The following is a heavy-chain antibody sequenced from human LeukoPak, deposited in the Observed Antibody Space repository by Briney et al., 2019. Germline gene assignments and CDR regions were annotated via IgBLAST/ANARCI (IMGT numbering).Heavy chain of an antibody. CDR2: LKQDGSEK. CDR3: ARGRGAFDI. D-gene: IGHD3-10*01. V-gene: IGHV3-7*05. J-gene: IGHJ3*02. Sequence: GGSLRLSCAASGXTLSTYWVSWGRQAPGKRLEWGVNLKQDGSEKYYVDSLKGRFNISRDNAKTSLYLQMNSLIVEEPAVYYCARGRGAFDIWGQGTMVTVSS. CDR1: GXTLSTYW.